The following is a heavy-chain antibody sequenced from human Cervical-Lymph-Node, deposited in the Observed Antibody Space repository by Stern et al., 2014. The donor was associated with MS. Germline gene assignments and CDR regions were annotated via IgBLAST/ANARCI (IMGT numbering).Heavy chain of an antibody. Sequence: QVQLVQSGSELKRLGASVKVSCKASGSTFTKNAMNWVRQAPGQRLEWMGWIDTKTGNPTYAQGFRARFVFSLDTSVSTAYLLINSLKAEDTAVYYCATSRPFDYWGQGALVTASS. CDR3: ATSRPFDY. V-gene: IGHV7-4-1*02. J-gene: IGHJ4*02. CDR1: GSTFTKNA. CDR2: IDTKTGNP.